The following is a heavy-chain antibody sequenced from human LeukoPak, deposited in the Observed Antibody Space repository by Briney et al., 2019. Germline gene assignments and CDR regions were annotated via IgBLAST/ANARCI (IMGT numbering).Heavy chain of an antibody. Sequence: GGSLRLSCVASGYSFSIYEMSWVRQAPGKGLEWISFIGSSGSPMYYADSVKGRFTISRDNARNSLFLQMNSLRAEDTAVYYCTRAGTVGAVSGYWGQGTPVTVSS. CDR2: IGSSGSPM. D-gene: IGHD1-26*01. CDR1: GYSFSIYE. V-gene: IGHV3-48*03. CDR3: TRAGTVGAVSGY. J-gene: IGHJ4*02.